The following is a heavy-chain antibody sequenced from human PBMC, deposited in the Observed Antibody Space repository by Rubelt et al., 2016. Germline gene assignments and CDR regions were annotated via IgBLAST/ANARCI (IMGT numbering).Heavy chain of an antibody. CDR1: GFTFEDYG. J-gene: IGHJ6*02. Sequence: GSLRLSCAASGFTFEDYGMTWVRQAPGKGLEWVSVIYSGDNTYHADSVKGRFTISRDTPKNTLYLQMNSLRAEDTAVYYCARDGGQGYCSSGLCYTYAMDVWGQGTTVTVSS. V-gene: IGHV3-53*01. D-gene: IGHD2-8*01. CDR2: IYSGDNT. CDR3: ARDGGQGYCSSGLCYTYAMDV.